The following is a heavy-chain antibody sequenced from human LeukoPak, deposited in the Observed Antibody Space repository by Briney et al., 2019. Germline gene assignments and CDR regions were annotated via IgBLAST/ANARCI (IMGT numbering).Heavy chain of an antibody. D-gene: IGHD4-17*01. J-gene: IGHJ1*01. CDR3: AKRDGDSGYFQH. Sequence: GGSLRLSCAVSGFTFSSYEMNWVRQAPGKGLEWVSYISSSGFNIYYADSVKGRFTISRDNSKNTLYPQMNSLRAEDTAVYYCAKRDGDSGYFQHWGQGTLVTVSS. V-gene: IGHV3-48*03. CDR2: ISSSGFNI. CDR1: GFTFSSYE.